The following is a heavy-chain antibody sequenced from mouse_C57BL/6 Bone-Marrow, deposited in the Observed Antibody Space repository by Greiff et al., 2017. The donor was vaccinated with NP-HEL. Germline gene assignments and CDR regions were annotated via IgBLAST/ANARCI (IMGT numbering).Heavy chain of an antibody. CDR2: IPHSGET. CDR3: AGDRKLCWDPY. D-gene: IGHD4-1*01. J-gene: IGHJ3*01. CDR1: GFPFTSGYY. Sequence: VQLQESGPGLVKPSQSLFLTCSITGFPFTSGYYWIWIRQSPGNPLEWMGYIPHSGETFYNQSLQSPISITRETSKNQFFLQLKSVTTEDTAMYYCAGDRKLCWDPYWGQGTLVTVSA. V-gene: IGHV12-3*01.